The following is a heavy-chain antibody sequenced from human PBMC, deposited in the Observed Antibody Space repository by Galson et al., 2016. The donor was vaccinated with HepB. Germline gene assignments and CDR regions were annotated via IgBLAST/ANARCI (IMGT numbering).Heavy chain of an antibody. J-gene: IGHJ3*01. CDR3: VADHGGLDCFHF. V-gene: IGHV3-23*01. CDR2: ISSGGTT. CDR1: GFTFITYA. D-gene: IGHD4-23*01. Sequence: SLRLSCAASGFTFITYAMTWVRQAPGKGLEWVSSISSGGTTYYADSVKGRFTISRDNSRSTLYLHMTSLRAGDTAVYYCVADHGGLDCFHFWGRGTMVTVSS.